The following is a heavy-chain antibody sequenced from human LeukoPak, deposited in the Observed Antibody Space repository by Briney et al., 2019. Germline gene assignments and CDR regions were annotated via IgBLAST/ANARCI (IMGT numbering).Heavy chain of an antibody. CDR1: GFTVTTTY. D-gene: IGHD1-1*01. CDR3: ATTTSSLYPYFGC. V-gene: IGHV3-53*01. J-gene: IGHJ4*02. CDR2: IYSAGNT. Sequence: AGGSLRLSCAASGFTVTTTYIWVRQAPGKGLEWVSVIYSAGNTDYADSVKGRFTISRDNSKNTLYLQMNSLRPDDTAMYYCATTTSSLYPYFGCWGQGTLVTVSS.